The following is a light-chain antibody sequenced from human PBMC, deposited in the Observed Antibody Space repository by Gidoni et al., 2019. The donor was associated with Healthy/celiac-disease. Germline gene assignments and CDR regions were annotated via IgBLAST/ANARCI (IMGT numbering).Light chain of an antibody. Sequence: QLVLTQSPYASASLGASVKLTCTLSSGHSSYAIAWHQQQPEKGPRYLMKLNSDGSHSKGDGIPDRFSGSSSGAERYLTISSLQSEYEADYYCQTWGTGYSVFGGGTKLTVL. CDR1: SGHSSYA. CDR2: LNSDGSH. J-gene: IGLJ2*01. V-gene: IGLV4-69*01. CDR3: QTWGTGYSV.